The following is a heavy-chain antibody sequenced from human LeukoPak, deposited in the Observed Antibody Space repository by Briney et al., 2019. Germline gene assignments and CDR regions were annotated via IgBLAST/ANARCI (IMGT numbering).Heavy chain of an antibody. V-gene: IGHV3-48*03. J-gene: IGHJ4*02. CDR3: ARGVRATRLFDF. D-gene: IGHD1-26*01. CDR1: GFTFSSYE. Sequence: PGGSLRLSCAASGFTFSSYEMNWVRQAPGKGLEWISYISSSGSSIDYADSVKGRFVISRDNAKNSLYLQMNSLRAEDTAVYYCARGVRATRLFDFWGQGTLVTVSS. CDR2: ISSSGSSI.